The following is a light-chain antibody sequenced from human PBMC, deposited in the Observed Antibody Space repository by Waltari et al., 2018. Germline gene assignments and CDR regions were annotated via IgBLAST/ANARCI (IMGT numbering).Light chain of an antibody. J-gene: IGLJ3*02. V-gene: IGLV6-57*04. CDR2: EDH. Sequence: FMLTQPHSVSESPGKTITISCTRRSGSIASNFVQWYQQRPGSAPTTVIYEDHQSPSGVPDRFSGSFDRSSNSASLTISGLKTEDEAEYYCQSYDGSGSWVFGGGTKLTVL. CDR3: QSYDGSGSWV. CDR1: SGSIASNF.